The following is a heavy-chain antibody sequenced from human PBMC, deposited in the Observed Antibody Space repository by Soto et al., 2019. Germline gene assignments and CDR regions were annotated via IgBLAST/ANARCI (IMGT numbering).Heavy chain of an antibody. V-gene: IGHV1-69*13. CDR1: GGTFSSYA. CDR3: ARHIVVVTAISQIDY. J-gene: IGHJ4*02. Sequence: GASVKVSCKASGGTFSSYAISWVRQAPGQGLEWMGGIIPIFGTANYAQKFQGRVTITADESTSTAYMELSSLRSEDTAVYYCARHIVVVTAISQIDYWGQGTLVTVSS. D-gene: IGHD2-21*02. CDR2: IIPIFGTA.